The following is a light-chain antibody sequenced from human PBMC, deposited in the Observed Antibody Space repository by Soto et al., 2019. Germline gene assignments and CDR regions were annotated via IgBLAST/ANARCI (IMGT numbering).Light chain of an antibody. J-gene: IGKJ2*01. CDR3: QRYDSAPYT. V-gene: IGKV1-27*01. CDR2: AAS. Sequence: DIQMTQSPSSLSTSVGDRVTITCRASQAISNYLAWYQRKPGNVPKLLIYAASTLRSGVPSRFSGSGSGTDFTLTISSLQPEDVATYYCQRYDSAPYTFGQGTKLEIK. CDR1: QAISNY.